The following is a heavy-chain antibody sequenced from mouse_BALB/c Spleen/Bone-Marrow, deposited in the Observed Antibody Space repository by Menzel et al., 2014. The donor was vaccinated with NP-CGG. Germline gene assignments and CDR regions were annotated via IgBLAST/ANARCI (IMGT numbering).Heavy chain of an antibody. CDR3: ARSGGYDYFDY. J-gene: IGHJ2*01. Sequence: QVHVKQSGAELVRPGVSVKISCKGSGYTFTDYAMHWVKKSHAKSLEWIGVISTYYGDASYNQKFKGKATMTVDKSSSTAYMELARLTSEDSAIYYCARSGGYDYFDYWGQGTPLTVSS. CDR1: GYTFTDYA. V-gene: IGHV1S137*01. CDR2: ISTYYGDA. D-gene: IGHD2-2*01.